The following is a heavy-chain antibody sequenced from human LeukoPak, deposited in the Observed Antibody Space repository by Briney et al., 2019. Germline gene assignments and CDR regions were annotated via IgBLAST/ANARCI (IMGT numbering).Heavy chain of an antibody. V-gene: IGHV1-18*01. D-gene: IGHD6-13*01. CDR3: ARDQSVRLLQTSSTYFKHVFAI. CDR1: GYTFTNYG. Sequence: GASVKVSCKTSGYTFTNYGISWVRQAPGLGLEWMGWISAYNGNTNYAQKVQGRVTMTTDTSTSTAYMALRSLRFDDTAVYYCARDQSVRLLQTSSTYFKHVFAISGQGSMITVSS. J-gene: IGHJ3*02. CDR2: ISAYNGNT.